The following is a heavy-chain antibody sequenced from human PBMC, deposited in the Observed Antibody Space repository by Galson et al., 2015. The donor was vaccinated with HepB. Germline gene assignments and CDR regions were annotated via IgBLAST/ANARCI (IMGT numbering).Heavy chain of an antibody. CDR2: INAGNGNT. Sequence: SCKASGYTFTSYAMHWVRQAPGQRLEWMGWINAGNGNTKYSQKFQGRVTITRDTSASTAYMELSSLRSEDTAVYYCARDIVGVGAAFDYWGQGTLVTVSS. V-gene: IGHV1-3*01. CDR1: GYTFTSYA. J-gene: IGHJ4*02. CDR3: ARDIVGVGAAFDY. D-gene: IGHD1-26*01.